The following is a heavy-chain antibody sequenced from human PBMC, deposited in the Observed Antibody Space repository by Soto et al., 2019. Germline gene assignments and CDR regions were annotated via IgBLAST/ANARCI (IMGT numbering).Heavy chain of an antibody. V-gene: IGHV1-69*12. Sequence: QVQLVQSGAEVKKPGSSVKVSCKASGGTFSSYAISWVRQAPGQGLEWMGGIIPIFGTANYAQKFQGRVTIXXDXSXXTAHMELSSLRSEDTAVYYCASRQGWEIEPGSGNVWGQGTTVTVSS. D-gene: IGHD1-26*01. CDR2: IIPIFGTA. CDR1: GGTFSSYA. J-gene: IGHJ6*02. CDR3: ASRQGWEIEPGSGNV.